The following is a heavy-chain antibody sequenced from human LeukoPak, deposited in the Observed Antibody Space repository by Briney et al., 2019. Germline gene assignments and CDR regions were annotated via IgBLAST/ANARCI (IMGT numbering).Heavy chain of an antibody. V-gene: IGHV3-9*01. CDR2: ISWNSGSI. Sequence: PGGSLRLSCAASGFTFDDYAMHWVRQAPGKGLEWVSGISWNSGSIGYADSVKGRFTISRDNSKNTLYLQMNSLRAEGTAVYYCAKDWNYYDSSGYLDYWGQGTLVTVSS. CDR1: GFTFDDYA. D-gene: IGHD3-22*01. J-gene: IGHJ4*02. CDR3: AKDWNYYDSSGYLDY.